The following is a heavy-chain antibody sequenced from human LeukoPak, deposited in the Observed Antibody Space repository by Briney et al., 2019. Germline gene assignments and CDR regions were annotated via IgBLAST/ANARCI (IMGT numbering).Heavy chain of an antibody. V-gene: IGHV1-18*01. CDR1: GYTFTSYG. J-gene: IGHJ5*02. CDR2: ISAYNGNT. D-gene: IGHD1-26*01. CDR3: ARDIVGATLNWFDP. Sequence: ASVKVSCKASGYTFTSYGISWVRQAPGQGREWMGWISAYNGNTNYAQKLQGRVTMTTDTSTSTAYMELRSLRSDDTAVYYCARDIVGATLNWFDPWGQGTLVTVSS.